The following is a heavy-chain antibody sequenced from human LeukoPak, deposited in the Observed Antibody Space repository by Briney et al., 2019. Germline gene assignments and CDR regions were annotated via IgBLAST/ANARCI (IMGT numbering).Heavy chain of an antibody. V-gene: IGHV6-1*01. D-gene: IGHD1-7*01. CDR2: TYYRSKWYN. J-gene: IGHJ6*02. Sequence: SQTLSLTCAISGDSVSSNSAAWNWIRQSPSRGLEWLGRTYYRSKWYNDYAVSVKGRITFNPDTPKNQFSLQLSSVTAADTAVYHCARDNWNYGSSMDVWGQGTTVTVSS. CDR3: ARDNWNYGSSMDV. CDR1: GDSVSSNSAA.